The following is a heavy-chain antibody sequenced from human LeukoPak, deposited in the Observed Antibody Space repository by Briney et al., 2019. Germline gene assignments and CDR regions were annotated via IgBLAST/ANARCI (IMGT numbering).Heavy chain of an antibody. CDR1: GGPISSYY. CDR3: ARDCSSTSCSFDY. D-gene: IGHD2-2*01. V-gene: IGHV4-59*01. CDR2: IYYSGST. Sequence: SETLSLTCTVSGGPISSYYWSWIRQPPGKGLEWIGYIYYSGSTNYNPSLKGRVTISVDTSKNQFSLKLSSVTAADTAVYYCARDCSSTSCSFDYWGQGTLVTVSS. J-gene: IGHJ4*02.